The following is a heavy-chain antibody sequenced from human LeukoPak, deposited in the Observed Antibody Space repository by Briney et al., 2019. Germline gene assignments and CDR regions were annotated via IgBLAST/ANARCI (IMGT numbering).Heavy chain of an antibody. CDR1: GYTFTSYY. D-gene: IGHD6-13*01. Sequence: ASVKVSCKASGYTFTSYYMHWVRQAPGQGLEWMGIINPSGGSTSYAQKFQGRVTMTRDTSTSTVYMELSSLRSEGTAVYYCARVHRIAAAGPYGMDVWGQGTTVTVSS. V-gene: IGHV1-46*01. CDR3: ARVHRIAAAGPYGMDV. CDR2: INPSGGST. J-gene: IGHJ6*02.